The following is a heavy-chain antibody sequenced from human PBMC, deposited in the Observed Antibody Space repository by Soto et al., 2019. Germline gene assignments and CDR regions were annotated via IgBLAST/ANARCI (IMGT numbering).Heavy chain of an antibody. Sequence: GGSLRLSCAASGFTFSSYAMHWVRQAPGKGLEWVAVISYDGSNKYYADSVKGRFTISRDNSKNTLYLQMNSLRAEDTAVYYCAREGHCSSPSCRGGWFDPWGQGTLVNVSS. CDR3: AREGHCSSPSCRGGWFDP. V-gene: IGHV3-30-3*01. CDR2: ISYDGSNK. J-gene: IGHJ5*02. CDR1: GFTFSSYA. D-gene: IGHD2-2*01.